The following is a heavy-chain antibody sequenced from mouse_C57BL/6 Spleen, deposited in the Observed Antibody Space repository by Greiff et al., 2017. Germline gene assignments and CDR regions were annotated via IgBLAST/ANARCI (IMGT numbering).Heavy chain of an antibody. CDR1: GFNIKDDD. Sequence: VQLQQSGAELVRPGASVTLSCTASGFNIKDDDMHWVKQRPEQGLEWIGWIDPENGGTAYDPKFQGKATLTADKSSSTAYMELRSLTSEDTAVYYCTSAVCQRRCAYWGQGTLVTVSA. V-gene: IGHV14-4*01. D-gene: IGHD6-1*01. J-gene: IGHJ3*01. CDR3: TSAVCQRRCAY. CDR2: IDPENGGT.